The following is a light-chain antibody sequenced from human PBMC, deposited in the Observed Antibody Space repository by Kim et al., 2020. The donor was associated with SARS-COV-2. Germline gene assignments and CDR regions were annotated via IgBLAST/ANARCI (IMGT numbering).Light chain of an antibody. CDR2: GAS. CDR1: QTISSF. V-gene: IGKV1-39*01. Sequence: IQMTQSPSSLSASVGDRVTITCRASQTISSFLNWYQQKPGKAPKLLIYGASTLQSGVPSRFSGSRSGTDFTLTINSLQPEDFATYYCQQSYSTSWAFGQRTKVDIK. J-gene: IGKJ1*01. CDR3: QQSYSTSWA.